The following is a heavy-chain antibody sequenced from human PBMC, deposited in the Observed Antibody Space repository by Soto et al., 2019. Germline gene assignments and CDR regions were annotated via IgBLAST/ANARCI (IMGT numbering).Heavy chain of an antibody. CDR3: ARAPRSGIAVDY. CDR2: INSDGSST. Sequence: EVQLVESGGGLVQPGGSLRLSCEASGFTFSSYWMHWVRQAPGKGLVWVSRINSDGSSTSYADSVKGRFTISRDNAKNTLYLQMNSLRAEDTAVYYCARAPRSGIAVDYWGQGTLVTVSS. J-gene: IGHJ4*02. V-gene: IGHV3-74*01. CDR1: GFTFSSYW. D-gene: IGHD6-19*01.